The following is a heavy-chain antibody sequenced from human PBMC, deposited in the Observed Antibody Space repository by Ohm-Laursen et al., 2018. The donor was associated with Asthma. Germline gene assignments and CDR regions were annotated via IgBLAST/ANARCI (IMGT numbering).Heavy chain of an antibody. CDR1: GYTFSRYS. CDR3: ARGNLEGLQ. CDR2: ISTASTFI. J-gene: IGHJ4*02. D-gene: IGHD2/OR15-2a*01. Sequence: GSLRLSCAASGYTFSRYSIHWVRQAPGKGLEWVASISTASTFIYYADSVRGRFTTSRDNAKNLVFLQMNDVRADDTAVYYCARGNLEGLQWGQGTLVTVSS. V-gene: IGHV3-21*01.